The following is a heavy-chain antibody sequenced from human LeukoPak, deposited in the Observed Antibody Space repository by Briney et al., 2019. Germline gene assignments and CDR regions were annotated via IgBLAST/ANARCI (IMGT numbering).Heavy chain of an antibody. Sequence: SETLSLTCTVSGGSISSYYWSWIRQLPGKGLEWIGYIYTSGSTNYNPSLKSRVTISVDTSKNQFSLKLSSVTAADTAVYYCARKAAADTGYYYYYYMDVWGKGTTVTVSS. D-gene: IGHD6-13*01. CDR2: IYTSGST. CDR1: GGSISSYY. V-gene: IGHV4-4*09. CDR3: ARKAAADTGYYYYYYMDV. J-gene: IGHJ6*03.